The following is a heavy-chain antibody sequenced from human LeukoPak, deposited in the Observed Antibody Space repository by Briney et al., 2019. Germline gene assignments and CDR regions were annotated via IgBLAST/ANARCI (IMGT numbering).Heavy chain of an antibody. Sequence: SVKVSCKASGGTFSSYAISWVRPAPGQGLEWMGGIIPLFGTANYAQKFQGRVTITADESTNTAYMELSSLRSEDTAVYYCAKRGYSYGFWFDPWGQGTLVTVSS. D-gene: IGHD5-18*01. CDR1: GGTFSSYA. V-gene: IGHV1-69*13. J-gene: IGHJ5*02. CDR3: AKRGYSYGFWFDP. CDR2: IIPLFGTA.